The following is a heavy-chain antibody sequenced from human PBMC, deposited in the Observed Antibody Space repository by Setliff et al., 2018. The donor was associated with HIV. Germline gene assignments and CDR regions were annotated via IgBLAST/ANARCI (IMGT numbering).Heavy chain of an antibody. Sequence: SVKVSCKASGGTSSNYAVSWVRQAPGQGLEWMGGIIPIFGTANYAQNFQGRVTITADESSSTASMELSSLRSEDTALYYCARGSGVGIHDVFDIWGQGTMVTVSS. CDR1: GGTSSNYA. D-gene: IGHD3-3*01. V-gene: IGHV1-69*13. CDR2: IIPIFGTA. CDR3: ARGSGVGIHDVFDI. J-gene: IGHJ3*02.